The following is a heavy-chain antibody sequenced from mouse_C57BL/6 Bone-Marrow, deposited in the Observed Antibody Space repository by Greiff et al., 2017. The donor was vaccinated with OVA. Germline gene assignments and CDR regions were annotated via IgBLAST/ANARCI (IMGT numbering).Heavy chain of an antibody. CDR2: IDPSDSYT. CDR1: GYTFTSYW. CDR3: AREDTTRDY. D-gene: IGHD1-1*01. Sequence: VQLQQPGAELVRPGTSVKLSCKASGYTFTSYWMHWVKQRPGQGLEWIGVIDPSDSYTNYNQKFKGKATLTVDTSSSTAYMQLSSLTSEDSAVYYCAREDTTRDYWGQGTSVTVSS. J-gene: IGHJ4*01. V-gene: IGHV1-59*01.